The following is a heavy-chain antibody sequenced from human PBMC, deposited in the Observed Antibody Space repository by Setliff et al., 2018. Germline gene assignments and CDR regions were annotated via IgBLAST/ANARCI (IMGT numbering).Heavy chain of an antibody. CDR3: ARDSVTLVQLERRRGWHYYGTGV. CDR2: ITPIFETA. V-gene: IGHV1-69*06. Sequence: ASVKVSCKASGGTFSGYAFSWVRQAPGQGLEWMGGITPIFETAHYAEKFRDRVTITADKSTTTIHMELSSLISEGTAVYFCARDSVTLVQLERRRGWHYYGTGVWGQGTTGTVSS. CDR1: GGTFSGYA. J-gene: IGHJ6*02. D-gene: IGHD1-1*01.